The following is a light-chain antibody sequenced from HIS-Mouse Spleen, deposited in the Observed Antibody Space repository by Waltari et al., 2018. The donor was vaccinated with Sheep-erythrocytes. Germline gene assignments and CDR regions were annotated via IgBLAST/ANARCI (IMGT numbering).Light chain of an antibody. J-gene: IGLJ1*01. V-gene: IGLV2-11*01. CDR1: SSDVGGYNY. CDR2: DVS. Sequence: QSALTQPRSVSGSPGPSVTISCTGTSSDVGGYNYVSWYQQHPGKAPKLMIYDVSTRPSGVPDLFYGSKSGNTASLTISGLQAEDEADYYCCSYAGSYNHVFATGTKVTVL. CDR3: CSYAGSYNHV.